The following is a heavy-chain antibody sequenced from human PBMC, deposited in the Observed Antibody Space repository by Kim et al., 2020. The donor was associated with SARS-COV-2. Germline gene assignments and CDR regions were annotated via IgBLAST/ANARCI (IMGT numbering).Heavy chain of an antibody. D-gene: IGHD5-12*01. V-gene: IGHV2-70*11. CDR3: ARTRHDGYRVYGRDV. Sequence: SGPTLVNPTQTLTLTCTFSGFSLSTSKICVSWIRQPPGKALEWLARIDWDDVKYYSTSLKTRLTISKDTSKNQMVLTMTKMDPVDTATYYCARTRHDGYRVYGRDVWGQGTTVTVSS. CDR2: IDWDDVK. J-gene: IGHJ6*02. CDR1: GFSLSTSKIC.